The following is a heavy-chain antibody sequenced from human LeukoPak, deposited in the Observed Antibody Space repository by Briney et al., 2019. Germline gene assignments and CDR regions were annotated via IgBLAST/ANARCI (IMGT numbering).Heavy chain of an antibody. J-gene: IGHJ4*02. CDR2: IWYDGSNK. D-gene: IGHD4-17*01. CDR1: GFTFSSFG. V-gene: IGHV3-33*01. CDR3: ARERTYGDYGYYFDY. Sequence: PGGSLRLSCAASGFTFSSFGMYWVRQAPGKGLEWVAVIWYDGSNKYYADSVKGRFTISRDNSKNTLYLQMNSLRAEDTAVYYCARERTYGDYGYYFDYWGQGTLVTVSS.